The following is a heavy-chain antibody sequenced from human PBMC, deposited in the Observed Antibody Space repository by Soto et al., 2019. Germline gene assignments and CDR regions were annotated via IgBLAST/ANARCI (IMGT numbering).Heavy chain of an antibody. J-gene: IGHJ6*02. Sequence: SVKVCCKASGGTFSSYASRWVRQAPGQGLEWMGGIIPIFGTANYAQKFQGRVTITADESTSTAYMELSSLRSEDTAVYYCARRDFWSGYLMDVWGQGTTVTVSS. CDR1: GGTFSSYA. D-gene: IGHD3-3*01. CDR2: IIPIFGTA. CDR3: ARRDFWSGYLMDV. V-gene: IGHV1-69*13.